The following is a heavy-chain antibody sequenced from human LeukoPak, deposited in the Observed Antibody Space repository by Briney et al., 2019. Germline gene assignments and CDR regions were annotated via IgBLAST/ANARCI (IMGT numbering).Heavy chain of an antibody. CDR3: ARARITIFGVVTADAFDI. Sequence: ASVKVSCKASGGTFNSYAISWVRQAPGQGLEWMGGIIPIFDTANYAQKFQGRVTITADESTSTAYMELSSLRSEDTAVYYCARARITIFGVVTADAFDIWGQGTMVTVSS. J-gene: IGHJ3*02. CDR1: GGTFNSYA. D-gene: IGHD3-3*01. V-gene: IGHV1-69*13. CDR2: IIPIFDTA.